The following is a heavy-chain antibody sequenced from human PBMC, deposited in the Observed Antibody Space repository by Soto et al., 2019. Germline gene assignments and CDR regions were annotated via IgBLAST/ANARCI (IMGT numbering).Heavy chain of an antibody. CDR2: ISGSGGST. V-gene: IGHV3-23*01. D-gene: IGHD2-2*01. Sequence: EVQLLEAWGGLVQPGGSLRLSCAASGFTFSSYAMSWVRQAPGKGLEWVSAISGSGGSTYYADSVKGRFTISRDNSKKTLYLQMISLRAEDTAVYYCPKDWVQYDFDYWGQGTLVTVSS. J-gene: IGHJ4*02. CDR1: GFTFSSYA. CDR3: PKDWVQYDFDY.